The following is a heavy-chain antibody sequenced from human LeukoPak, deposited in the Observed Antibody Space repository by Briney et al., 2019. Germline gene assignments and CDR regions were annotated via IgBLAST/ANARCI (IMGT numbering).Heavy chain of an antibody. CDR2: IYYSGST. J-gene: IGHJ6*02. D-gene: IGHD2-2*03. CDR3: ARVDYYYYGMDV. CDR1: GGSISSYY. Sequence: SETLSLTCTVSGGSISSYYWSWIRQPPGKGLEWIGYIYYSGSTNYNPSLKSRVTISVDTSKNQFSLKLSSVTAADTAVYYCARVDYYYYGMDVWGQGTTVTVSS. V-gene: IGHV4-59*01.